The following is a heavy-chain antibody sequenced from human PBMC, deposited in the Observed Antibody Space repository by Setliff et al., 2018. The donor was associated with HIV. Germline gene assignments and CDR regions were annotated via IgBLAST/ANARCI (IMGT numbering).Heavy chain of an antibody. J-gene: IGHJ5*02. CDR1: GGSFGDYH. CDR3: ARDCHYSGLGSYGP. CDR2: IFRSGTT. V-gene: IGHV4-4*07. D-gene: IGHD3-10*01. Sequence: SETLSLTCTLSGGSFGDYHWSWIRQPAGRGLEWIGRIFRSGTTDYKFSLKSRVTISIDTSRNQFSLRLTSVTAEDTAVYYCARDCHYSGLGSYGPWGPGTLVTVSS.